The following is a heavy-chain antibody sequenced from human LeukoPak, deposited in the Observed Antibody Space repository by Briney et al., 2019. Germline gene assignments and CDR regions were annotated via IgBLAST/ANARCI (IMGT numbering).Heavy chain of an antibody. D-gene: IGHD2-21*02. Sequence: ASVKVSCKASGYTFTSYYTHWVRQAPGQGLEWMGIINPSGGSTSYAQRFQGRVTMTRDTSTSTVYMDLRSLRSEDTAVYYCARGGVVVTASVDYWGQGTLVTVSS. CDR3: ARGGVVVTASVDY. V-gene: IGHV1-46*01. CDR2: INPSGGST. J-gene: IGHJ4*02. CDR1: GYTFTSYY.